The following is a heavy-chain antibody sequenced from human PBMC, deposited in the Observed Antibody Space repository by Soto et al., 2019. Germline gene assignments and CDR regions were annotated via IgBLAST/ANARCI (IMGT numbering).Heavy chain of an antibody. CDR3: ARGVAVADTLANWFDP. D-gene: IGHD6-19*01. CDR2: ISLYDGST. CDR1: GYTFTTYG. J-gene: IGHJ5*02. Sequence: ASVKVSCKASGYTFTTYGITWVRQAPGQGLEWMGWISLYDGSTKYAQNLQGRVTMTTDTPTSTAYMELTSLRSDDTAVYYCARGVAVADTLANWFDPWGQGTLVTSPQ. V-gene: IGHV1-18*01.